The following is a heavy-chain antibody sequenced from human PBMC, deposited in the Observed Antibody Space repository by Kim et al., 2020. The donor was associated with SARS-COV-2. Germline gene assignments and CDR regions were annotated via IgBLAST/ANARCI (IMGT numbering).Heavy chain of an antibody. D-gene: IGHD3-22*01. J-gene: IGHJ4*02. Sequence: ASVKVSCKASGYTFTTYGISWVRQAPGQGLEWMGWISTYNGNTNYAQNLQGRVTMTRDTSTSTAYMELRSLRSDDTAVYYCARGNSYDNSAYYTQAYWGQGTLVTVSS. V-gene: IGHV1-18*01. CDR2: ISTYNGNT. CDR1: GYTFTTYG. CDR3: ARGNSYDNSAYYTQAY.